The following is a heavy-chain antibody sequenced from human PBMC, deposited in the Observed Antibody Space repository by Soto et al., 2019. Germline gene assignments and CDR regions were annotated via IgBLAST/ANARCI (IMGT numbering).Heavy chain of an antibody. D-gene: IGHD6-13*01. CDR1: GGSFSGYY. J-gene: IGHJ4*02. CDR2: INHSGST. Sequence: QVQLQQWGAGLLKPSETLSLTCAVYGGSFSGYYWSWIRQPPGKGLEWIGEINHSGSTNYNPTLKSRDTISVDTSKNQFTLKLSSVTAADTAVYYCARGEGSRIAAAHFHYWRQGTLVTVSS. CDR3: ARGEGSRIAAAHFHY. V-gene: IGHV4-34*01.